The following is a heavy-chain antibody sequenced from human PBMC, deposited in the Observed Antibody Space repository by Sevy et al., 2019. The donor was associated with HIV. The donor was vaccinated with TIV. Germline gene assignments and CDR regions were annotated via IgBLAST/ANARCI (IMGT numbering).Heavy chain of an antibody. CDR1: GYTFTSYG. Sequence: ASVKVSCKASGYTFTSYGISWVRQAPGQGLEWMGWISAYNGNTNYEQKLQGRVTMTTDTSTSTAYMELRSLRSDDTAVYYCAGSYYDSSGYPYYVDYWGQGTLVTVSS. V-gene: IGHV1-18*04. J-gene: IGHJ4*02. D-gene: IGHD3-22*01. CDR3: AGSYYDSSGYPYYVDY. CDR2: ISAYNGNT.